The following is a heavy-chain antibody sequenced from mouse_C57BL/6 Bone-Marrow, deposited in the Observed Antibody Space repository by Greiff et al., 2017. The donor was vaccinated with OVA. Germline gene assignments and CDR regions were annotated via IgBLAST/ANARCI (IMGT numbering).Heavy chain of an antibody. CDR3: VRLFFYYAMDY. V-gene: IGHV10-1*01. J-gene: IGHJ4*01. Sequence: EVKLMESGGGLVQPKGSLKLSCAASGFSFNTYAMNWVRQAPGKGLEWVARIRSKSNNYATYYADSVKDRFTISRDDSESMLYLQMNNLKTEDTAMYYCVRLFFYYAMDYWGQGTSVTVSS. CDR2: IRSKSNNYAT. CDR1: GFSFNTYA. D-gene: IGHD1-1*01.